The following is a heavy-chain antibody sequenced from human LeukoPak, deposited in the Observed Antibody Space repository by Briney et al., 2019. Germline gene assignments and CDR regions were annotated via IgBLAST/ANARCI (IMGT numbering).Heavy chain of an antibody. Sequence: GGSLRLSCAASGFTFTSYWMHWVRQAPGKGLVWVSRINSDGSSTSYADSVKGRFTISRDNAKNTLHLQMNSLRAEDTAVYYCARAVEYSSSWYDYWGQGTLVTVSS. J-gene: IGHJ4*02. CDR3: ARAVEYSSSWYDY. V-gene: IGHV3-74*01. CDR2: INSDGSST. CDR1: GFTFTSYW. D-gene: IGHD6-13*01.